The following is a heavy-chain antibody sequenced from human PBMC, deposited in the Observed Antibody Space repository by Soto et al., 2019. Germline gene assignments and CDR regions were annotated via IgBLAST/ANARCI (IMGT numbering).Heavy chain of an antibody. V-gene: IGHV3-21*01. Sequence: GSLRLSCAASGFTFSSYSMNWVRQAPGKGLEWVSSISSSSSYIYYADSVKGRFTISRDNAKNSLYLQMNSLRAEDTAVYYCAISRTVVPAAIGNWFDPWGQGTLVTVSS. CDR3: AISRTVVPAAIGNWFDP. J-gene: IGHJ5*02. D-gene: IGHD2-2*02. CDR2: ISSSSSYI. CDR1: GFTFSSYS.